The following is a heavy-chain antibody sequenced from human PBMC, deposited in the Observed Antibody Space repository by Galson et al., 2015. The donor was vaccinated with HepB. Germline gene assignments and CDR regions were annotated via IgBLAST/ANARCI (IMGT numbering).Heavy chain of an antibody. CDR1: GFTFSSYR. J-gene: IGHJ4*02. CDR2: RKQDGSEA. V-gene: IGHV3-7*03. CDR3: ARAKGEILTGPEHFEY. D-gene: IGHD3-9*01. Sequence: PLRLSCAASGFTFSSYRMTGVPQAQGEGLEWVANRKQDGSEASYVDSLKSRFTVSRDTAQKSLDLQMNSLRAEDTAVYYCARAKGEILTGPEHFEYWGQGALVTVSS.